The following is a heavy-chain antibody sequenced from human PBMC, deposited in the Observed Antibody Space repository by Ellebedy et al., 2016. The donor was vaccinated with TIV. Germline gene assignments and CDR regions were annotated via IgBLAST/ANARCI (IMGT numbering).Heavy chain of an antibody. J-gene: IGHJ4*02. CDR1: GGSLNSSSYY. CDR3: AREMYASSSRPFDY. Sequence: MPSETLSLTCTVSGGSLNSSSYYWGWIRQPPGQSLEWIGSVYRNGITYVNPSLRSRLTISVDTSRNQFSLRLTSVTAADAAVYYCAREMYASSSRPFDYWGLGTLVTVSS. V-gene: IGHV4-39*07. CDR2: VYRNGIT. D-gene: IGHD6-13*01.